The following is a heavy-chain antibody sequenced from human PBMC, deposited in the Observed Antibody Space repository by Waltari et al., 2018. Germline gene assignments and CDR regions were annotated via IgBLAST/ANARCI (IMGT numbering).Heavy chain of an antibody. J-gene: IGHJ3*02. CDR2: IYHSGST. Sequence: QVQLQESGPGLVKPSETLSLTCTVSGYSISSGYYWGWIRQPPGKGLEWIGSIYHSGSTYSHPSLKSRVTISVDTSKNQFSLKLSSVTAADTAVYYCARGSGYYDFWSGAPAYAFDIWGQGTMVTVSS. V-gene: IGHV4-38-2*02. D-gene: IGHD3-3*01. CDR3: ARGSGYYDFWSGAPAYAFDI. CDR1: GYSISSGYY.